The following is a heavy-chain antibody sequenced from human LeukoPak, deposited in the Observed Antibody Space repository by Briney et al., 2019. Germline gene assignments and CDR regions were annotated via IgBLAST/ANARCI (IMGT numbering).Heavy chain of an antibody. CDR1: GGSISSGGYY. J-gene: IGHJ5*02. CDR3: ARGRPEEYGWFDP. D-gene: IGHD2/OR15-2a*01. CDR2: INHSGST. Sequence: PSQTLSLTCTVSGGSISSGGYYWSWIRQHPGKGLEWIGEINHSGSTNYNPSLKSRVTISVDTSKNQFSLKLSSVTAADTAVYYCARGRPEEYGWFDPWGQGTLVTVSS. V-gene: IGHV4-31*03.